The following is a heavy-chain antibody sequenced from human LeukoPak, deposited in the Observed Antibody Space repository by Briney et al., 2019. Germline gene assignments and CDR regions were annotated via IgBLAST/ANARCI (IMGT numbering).Heavy chain of an antibody. CDR3: AREGLITMVRGVFDY. V-gene: IGHV4-38-2*02. CDR1: GYSISSGYY. Sequence: SETLSLTCTVSGYSISSGYYWGWIRQPPGKGLEWIGSIYHSGSTYYNPSLKSRVTISVDTSKNQFSLKLSSVTAADTAVYYCAREGLITMVRGVFDYWGQGTLVTVSS. D-gene: IGHD3-10*01. CDR2: IYHSGST. J-gene: IGHJ4*02.